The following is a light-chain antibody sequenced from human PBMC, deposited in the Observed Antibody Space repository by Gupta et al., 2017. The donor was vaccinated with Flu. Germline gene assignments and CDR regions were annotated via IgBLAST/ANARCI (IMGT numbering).Light chain of an antibody. Sequence: QSVLTQPPSASGTPGRRVTISCSGSSSNIGSHYVYWYQQLPGTAPKLLIYRNDQRPSGVPGRFSGSTSGTAASLAISGLRAEDEADYYCAAWDDSRSGVFGGGTKLTVL. J-gene: IGLJ3*02. V-gene: IGLV1-47*01. CDR2: RND. CDR3: AAWDDSRSGV. CDR1: SSNIGSHY.